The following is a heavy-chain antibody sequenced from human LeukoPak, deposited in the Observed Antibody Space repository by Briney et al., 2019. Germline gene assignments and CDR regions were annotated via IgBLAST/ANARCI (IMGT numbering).Heavy chain of an antibody. CDR1: GGSISNYY. CDR2: IYSNGDT. V-gene: IGHV4-4*07. D-gene: IGHD3-16*01. CDR3: ARGGTMGDANWFDP. Sequence: TSETLSLTCTVSGGSISNYYWSWIRQPAGKGLEWIGRIYSNGDTNYNPSLKSRLTMSVDTSKNQFSLNLYSVTAADTAVYYCARGGTMGDANWFDPWGQGTLVTVPS. J-gene: IGHJ5*02.